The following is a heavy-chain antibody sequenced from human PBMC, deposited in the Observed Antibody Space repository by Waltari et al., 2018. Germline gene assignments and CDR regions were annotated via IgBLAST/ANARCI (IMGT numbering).Heavy chain of an antibody. CDR1: GFSGCGCA. Sequence: VTCLASGFSGCGCALRSMLQAPGQGLEWMGGISANFGKANYAQKFQGRVTITADESTSTAYMELRSLRSDDTAVYYCAGSAWGPGGDCQYWGQGTLVTVSS. CDR3: AGSAWGPGGDCQY. V-gene: IGHV1-69*01. D-gene: IGHD1-26*01. J-gene: IGHJ4*02. CDR2: ISANFGKA.